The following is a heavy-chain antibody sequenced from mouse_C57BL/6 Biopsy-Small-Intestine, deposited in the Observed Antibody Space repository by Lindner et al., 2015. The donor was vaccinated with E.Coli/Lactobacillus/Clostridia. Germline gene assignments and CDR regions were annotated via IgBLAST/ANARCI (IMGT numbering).Heavy chain of an antibody. D-gene: IGHD3-1*01. CDR1: GFSFNTYT. J-gene: IGHJ1*03. V-gene: IGHV10-1*01. Sequence: VQLQESGGGLVQPKGSLKLSCAASGFSFNTYTMNWVRQAPGKGLEWVARIRSKSNNYATSYADSVKDRFTISRDDSQSMLYLQMNNLKTEDTAMYYCVRDRGDVWYFDVWGTGTTVTVSS. CDR3: VRDRGDVWYFDV. CDR2: IRSKSNNYAT.